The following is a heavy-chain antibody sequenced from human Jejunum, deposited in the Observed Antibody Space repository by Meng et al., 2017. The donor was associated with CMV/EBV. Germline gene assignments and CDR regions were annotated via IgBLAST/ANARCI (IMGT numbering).Heavy chain of an antibody. CDR2: TSTDGET. J-gene: IGHJ3*01. CDR1: GFAFSDYA. Sequence: LKVSCAASGFAFSDYAMSWVSQTTGRSLEWVSGTSTDGETYYADSVKGRFTVSRENAKNSFYLQMNSLTAGDTALYFCVRGSLFSAWGQGTMVTVSS. CDR3: VRGSLFSA. D-gene: IGHD3-10*02. V-gene: IGHV3-13*01.